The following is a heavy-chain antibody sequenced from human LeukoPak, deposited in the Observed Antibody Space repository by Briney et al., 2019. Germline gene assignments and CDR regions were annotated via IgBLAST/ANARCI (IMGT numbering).Heavy chain of an antibody. Sequence: GGSLRLSCAASGFTVSSNYMSWVRQAPGKGLERVSVIYSGGSTYYADPVKGRFTISRDNSKNTLYLQMNSLRAEDTAVYYCARGRLELRALDYWGQGTLVTVSS. D-gene: IGHD1-7*01. CDR3: ARGRLELRALDY. CDR1: GFTVSSNY. V-gene: IGHV3-53*01. CDR2: IYSGGST. J-gene: IGHJ4*02.